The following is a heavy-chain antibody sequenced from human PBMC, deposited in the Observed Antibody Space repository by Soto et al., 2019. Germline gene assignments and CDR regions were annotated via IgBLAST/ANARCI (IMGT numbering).Heavy chain of an antibody. J-gene: IGHJ5*01. Sequence: DVQLLQSGGGLVQPGGSLTLSCAASRFIFSDYAMNWVRQAPGKGLEWVSSIGGSNTDRYYADSVKGRFIISKDNSKNTMYLKMNSLGDEDTAVYYCAKDAVSYNGKWDWFDSWGQGTLVTVSS. CDR1: RFIFSDYA. CDR2: IGGSNTDR. V-gene: IGHV3-23*01. D-gene: IGHD1-26*01. CDR3: AKDAVSYNGKWDWFDS.